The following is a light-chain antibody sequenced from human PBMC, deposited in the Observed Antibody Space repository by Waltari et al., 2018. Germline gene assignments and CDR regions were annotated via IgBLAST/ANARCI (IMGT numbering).Light chain of an antibody. Sequence: EIVLTQSPGPLSLSPGERATLTCRASQSVRRSLVWYQQKPGQAPSLLIYEVSRRATGIPDRFSGSGYGTDFSLTISRLEPEDFAVYYCQKYERLPATFGQGTTVEIK. J-gene: IGKJ1*01. V-gene: IGKV3-20*01. CDR2: EVS. CDR3: QKYERLPAT. CDR1: QSVRRS.